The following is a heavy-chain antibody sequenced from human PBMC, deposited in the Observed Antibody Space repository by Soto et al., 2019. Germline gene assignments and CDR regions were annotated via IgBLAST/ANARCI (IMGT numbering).Heavy chain of an antibody. CDR2: IYYSGST. Sequence: PSETLSLTCTVSGGSISSYYWSWIRQPPGKGLEWIGYIYYSGSTNYNPSLKSRVTISVDTSKNQFSLKLSSVTAADTAVYYCASSWVARRAHYFDYWGQGTLVTVSS. CDR3: ASSWVARRAHYFDY. CDR1: GGSISSYY. D-gene: IGHD2-15*01. J-gene: IGHJ4*02. V-gene: IGHV4-59*01.